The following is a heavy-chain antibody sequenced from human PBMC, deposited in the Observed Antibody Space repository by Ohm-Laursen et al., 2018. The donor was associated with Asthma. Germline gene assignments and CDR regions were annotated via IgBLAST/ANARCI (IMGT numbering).Heavy chain of an antibody. V-gene: IGHV1-8*01. CDR1: GYTFTTYD. CDR3: ARDNRVDFDF. D-gene: IGHD1-14*01. CDR2: MNPNTGNT. J-gene: IGHJ4*02. Sequence: AKVSCKASGYTFTTYDIHWVRQATGQGLEWMGWMNPNTGNTGYGQKFQGRVTMTRNASINTAYMELRGLRSEDTAVYYCARDNRVDFDFWGQGPQVPVSS.